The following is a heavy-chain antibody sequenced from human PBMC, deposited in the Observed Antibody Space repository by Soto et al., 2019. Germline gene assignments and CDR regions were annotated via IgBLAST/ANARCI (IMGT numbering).Heavy chain of an antibody. V-gene: IGHV1-46*01. CDR1: GDTLSNYF. CDR2: INPSGGVT. J-gene: IGHJ4*02. D-gene: IGHD4-4*01. Sequence: ASVKVSCKASGDTLSNYFIHWVRQAPGQGLEWMGKINPSGGVTMYPQKFQGRVTMTRDTSTSTVYMELSSLRSEDTAVYYCARRGDDYNYLDYWGQGTLVTVSS. CDR3: ARRGDDYNYLDY.